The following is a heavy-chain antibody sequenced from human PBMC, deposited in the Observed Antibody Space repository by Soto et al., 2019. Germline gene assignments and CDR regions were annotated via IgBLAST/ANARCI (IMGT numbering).Heavy chain of an antibody. Sequence: GGSLRLSCAASGFTFSDYYMSWIRQAPGKGPEWVSYISSSGSTIYYADSVKGRFTISRDNAKNSLYLQMNSLRAEDTAVYYCARDLQDNWNYEGYFDYWGQGTLVTVSS. CDR2: ISSSGSTI. V-gene: IGHV3-11*01. CDR3: ARDLQDNWNYEGYFDY. CDR1: GFTFSDYY. D-gene: IGHD1-7*01. J-gene: IGHJ4*02.